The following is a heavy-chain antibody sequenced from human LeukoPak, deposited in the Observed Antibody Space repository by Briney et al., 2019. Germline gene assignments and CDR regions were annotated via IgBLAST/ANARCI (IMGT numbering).Heavy chain of an antibody. CDR1: GGSISRDY. CDR2: IYYTGST. D-gene: IGHD6-13*01. V-gene: IGHV4-59*01. CDR3: ARDRRGGSSLDY. J-gene: IGHJ4*02. Sequence: SETLSLTCTVSGGSISRDYWSWIRQPPGKGLEWIGYIYYTGSTNYNPSLKSRVTISVDTSKNQFSLKLSSVTAADTAVYYCARDRRGGSSLDYWGQGTLITVPS.